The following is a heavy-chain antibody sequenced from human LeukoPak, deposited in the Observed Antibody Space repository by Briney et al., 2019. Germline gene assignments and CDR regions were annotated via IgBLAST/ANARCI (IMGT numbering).Heavy chain of an antibody. CDR1: GFTFSTYW. D-gene: IGHD4-17*01. CDR2: IHQDGSEK. J-gene: IGHJ6*02. V-gene: IGHV3-7*03. CDR3: AREGAGYGDYPYFYAMDV. Sequence: GGSLRLSCTASGFTFSTYWMTWVRQAPGKGLEWVANIHQDGSEKYYLDSVKGRFSISRDNARNSLYLQMNSLRAEDTAVYYCAREGAGYGDYPYFYAMDVWGQGTTVTVSS.